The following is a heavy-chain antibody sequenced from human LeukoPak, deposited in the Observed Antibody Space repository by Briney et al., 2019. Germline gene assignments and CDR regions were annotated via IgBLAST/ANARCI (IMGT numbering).Heavy chain of an antibody. D-gene: IGHD3-22*01. CDR1: GTTLSNYS. Sequence: GGSLRLSCAVSGTTLSNYSMSWVRQAPGKGLEWVAGISGSGGGTNYADSVKGRFTISRDNAKNILYLQMNNLRAEDTAVYFCAKRGVVIRVILVGFHREAYYFDSWGQGALVTVSS. CDR3: AKRGVVIRVILVGFHREAYYFDS. V-gene: IGHV3-23*01. J-gene: IGHJ4*02. CDR2: ISGSGGGT.